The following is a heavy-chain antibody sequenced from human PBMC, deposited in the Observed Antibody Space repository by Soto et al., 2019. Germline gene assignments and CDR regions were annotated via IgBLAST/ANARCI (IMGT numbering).Heavy chain of an antibody. Sequence: SETLSLTCAVYGGSFSGYYWSWIRQPPGKGLEWIGEINHSGSTNYNPSLKSRVTISVDTSKNQFSLKLSSVTAADTAVYYCARGRIVVVVAATGSCFDPWGQGTLVTVSS. CDR1: GGSFSGYY. D-gene: IGHD2-15*01. CDR2: INHSGST. CDR3: ARGRIVVVVAATGSCFDP. J-gene: IGHJ5*02. V-gene: IGHV4-34*01.